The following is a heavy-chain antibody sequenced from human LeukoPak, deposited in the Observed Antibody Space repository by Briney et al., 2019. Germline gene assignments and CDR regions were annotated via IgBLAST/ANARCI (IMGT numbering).Heavy chain of an antibody. CDR3: AREPVDTAMVTTLDGNY. CDR2: INPNSGGT. D-gene: IGHD5-18*01. Sequence: GASVKVSCKASGYTFTGYYMHWVRQAPGQGLEWMGWINPNSGGTNYAQKFQGRVTMTRDTSTSTAYMELSRLRSDDTAVYYCAREPVDTAMVTTLDGNYWGQGTLVTVSS. J-gene: IGHJ4*02. V-gene: IGHV1-2*02. CDR1: GYTFTGYY.